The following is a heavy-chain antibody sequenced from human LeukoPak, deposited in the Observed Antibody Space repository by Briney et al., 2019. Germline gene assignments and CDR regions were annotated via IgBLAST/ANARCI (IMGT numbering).Heavy chain of an antibody. CDR1: GGTFSSYA. CDR2: IIPILGIA. J-gene: IGHJ5*02. CDR3: ARDKTTYWEDYNWFDP. D-gene: IGHD1-14*01. Sequence: GASVTVSCKASGGTFSSYAISWVRQAPGQGLEWMGRIIPILGIANYAQKFQGRVTITADKSTSTAYMELSSLRSEDTAVYYCARDKTTYWEDYNWFDPWGQGTLVTVSS. V-gene: IGHV1-69*04.